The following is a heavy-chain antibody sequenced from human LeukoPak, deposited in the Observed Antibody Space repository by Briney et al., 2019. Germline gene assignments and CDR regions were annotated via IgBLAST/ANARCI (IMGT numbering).Heavy chain of an antibody. CDR3: ARGLPTSDAFDI. D-gene: IGHD1-1*01. CDR1: GGSFSGYY. J-gene: IGHJ3*02. V-gene: IGHV4-59*01. CDR2: IYYSGST. Sequence: SETLSLTCAVYGGSFSGYYWSWIRQPPGKGLEWIGYIYYSGSTNYNPSLKSRVTISVDTSKNQFSLKLSSVTAADTAVYYCARGLPTSDAFDIWGQGTMVTVSS.